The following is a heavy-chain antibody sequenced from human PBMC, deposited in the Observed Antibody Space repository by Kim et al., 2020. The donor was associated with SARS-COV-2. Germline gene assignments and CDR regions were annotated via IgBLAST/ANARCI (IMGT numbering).Heavy chain of an antibody. J-gene: IGHJ4*02. D-gene: IGHD6-13*01. V-gene: IGHV3-48*02. CDR3: ARGIAAGVGY. Sequence: TISRDNAKNSLYLQMSSLRDEDTSVYYCARGIAAGVGYWGQGTLVTVSS.